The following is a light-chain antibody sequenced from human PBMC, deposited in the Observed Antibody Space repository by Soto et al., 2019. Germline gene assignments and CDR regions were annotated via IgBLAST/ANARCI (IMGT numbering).Light chain of an antibody. CDR3: QQYSLSPRT. CDR2: GAS. CDR1: QSIFSSY. V-gene: IGKV3-20*01. Sequence: EIVLTQSPGTLSLSPGESATLSCRASQSIFSSYLAWYQQKPVQAPRLLIYGASSRATGIPDRFSGDGSGTDFTLKISSLEPEDFAVYYCQQYSLSPRTFGGGTKVDIK. J-gene: IGKJ4*01.